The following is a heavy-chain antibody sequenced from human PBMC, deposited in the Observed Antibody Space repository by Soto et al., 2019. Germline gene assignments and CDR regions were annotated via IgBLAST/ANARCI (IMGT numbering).Heavy chain of an antibody. D-gene: IGHD1-7*01. V-gene: IGHV4-39*01. CDR3: AGGGSDWNYLTENWFDP. Sequence: SETLSLTCTVSGGSIISSSYYWGWIRQPPGKGLEWIGSIYYSGSTYYNPSLKSRVTISVDTSKNQFSLKLSSVTAADTAVYYCAGGGSDWNYLTENWFDPWGQGTLVTVSS. CDR2: IYYSGST. CDR1: GGSIISSSYY. J-gene: IGHJ5*02.